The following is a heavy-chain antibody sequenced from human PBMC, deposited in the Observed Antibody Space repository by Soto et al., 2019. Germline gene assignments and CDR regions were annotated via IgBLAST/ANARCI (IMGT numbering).Heavy chain of an antibody. CDR1: GFTFSSYS. V-gene: IGHV3-48*01. CDR2: ISSSSSTI. CDR3: ARTKAYYYYMDV. Sequence: GGSLRLSCAASGFTFSSYSMNWVRQAPGKGLEWVSYISSSSSTIYHADSVKGRFTISRDNAKNSLYLQMNSLRAEDTAVYYCARTKAYYYYMDVWGKGTTVTVSS. J-gene: IGHJ6*03.